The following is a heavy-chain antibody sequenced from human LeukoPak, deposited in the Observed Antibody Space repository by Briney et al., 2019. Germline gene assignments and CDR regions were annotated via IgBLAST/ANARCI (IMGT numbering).Heavy chain of an antibody. CDR2: IIPIFGTA. Sequence: ASVKASCKASGGTFSSYAISWVRQAPGQGLEWMGGIIPIFGTANYAQKFQGRVTITADESTSTAYMELSSLRSEDTAVYYCECEDSYGLTRFDYWGQGTLVTVSS. V-gene: IGHV1-69*13. CDR1: GGTFSSYA. D-gene: IGHD5-18*01. J-gene: IGHJ4*02. CDR3: ECEDSYGLTRFDY.